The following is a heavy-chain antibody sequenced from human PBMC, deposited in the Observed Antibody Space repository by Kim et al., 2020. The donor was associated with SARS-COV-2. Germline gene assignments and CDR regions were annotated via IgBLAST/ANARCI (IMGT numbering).Heavy chain of an antibody. Sequence: GESLKISCKASGYSFTRHWIGWVRQMPGKGLEWMGIINPGDSNNEYSPSFQGQVTISADKSISTAYLQWSSLQASDTAMYYCARHPYISSSIDVWGQGTTVTVSS. V-gene: IGHV5-51*01. CDR3: ARHPYISSSIDV. D-gene: IGHD6-13*01. J-gene: IGHJ6*02. CDR1: GYSFTRHW. CDR2: INPGDSNN.